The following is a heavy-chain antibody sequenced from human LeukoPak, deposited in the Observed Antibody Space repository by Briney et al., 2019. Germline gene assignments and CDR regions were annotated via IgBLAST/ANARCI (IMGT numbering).Heavy chain of an antibody. CDR3: VRGGVGIAGPDY. J-gene: IGHJ4*02. V-gene: IGHV3-74*01. CDR1: GFTVSSNY. CDR2: INSDASTT. D-gene: IGHD1-26*01. Sequence: GGSLRLSCAASGFTVSSNYMSWVRQAPGKGLMWVSRINSDASTTTYADFVKGRFTISRDNAKSTLYLQMNSLRAEDTAVYYCVRGGVGIAGPDYWGQGTLVTVSS.